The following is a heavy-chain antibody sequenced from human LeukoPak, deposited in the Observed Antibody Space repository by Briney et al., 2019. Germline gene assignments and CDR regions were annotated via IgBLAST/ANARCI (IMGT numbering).Heavy chain of an antibody. CDR1: GFTFSSYA. V-gene: IGHV3-30-3*01. J-gene: IGHJ4*02. CDR2: ISYDGSNK. Sequence: PGGSLRLSCAASGFTFSSYAMSWVRQAPGKGLEWVAVISYDGSNKYYADSVKGRFTISRDNSKNTLYLQMNSLRAEDTAVYYCARALDLYFDYWGQGTLVTVSS. CDR3: ARALDLYFDY.